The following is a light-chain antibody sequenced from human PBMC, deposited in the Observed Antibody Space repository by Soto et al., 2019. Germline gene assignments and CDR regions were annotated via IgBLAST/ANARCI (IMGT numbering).Light chain of an antibody. Sequence: EIVLTQSPGTLSLSPGERATLSCRASQSVSTSYLAWYQQKPGQAPRLLIYGASSRATGSPDRFSGSGSGTDFTFTISRLGPEDFAVYYCQQYGSSPLYTFGQGTKLEIK. J-gene: IGKJ2*01. CDR2: GAS. V-gene: IGKV3-20*01. CDR3: QQYGSSPLYT. CDR1: QSVSTSY.